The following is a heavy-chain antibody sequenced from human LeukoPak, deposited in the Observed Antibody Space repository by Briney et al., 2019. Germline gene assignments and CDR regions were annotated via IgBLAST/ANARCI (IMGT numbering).Heavy chain of an antibody. Sequence: ASVKVSCKVSGYTLNQLSMHWVRQAPGKGLEWMEGFDPEDGETIYAQKFQGRVTMTEDTSTDTAYMELNSLRAEDTAVYYCVTESPRFLNWLDQNAWGQGTLVTVSS. CDR2: FDPEDGET. V-gene: IGHV1-24*01. D-gene: IGHD3-9*01. J-gene: IGHJ4*02. CDR1: GYTLNQLS. CDR3: VTESPRFLNWLDQNA.